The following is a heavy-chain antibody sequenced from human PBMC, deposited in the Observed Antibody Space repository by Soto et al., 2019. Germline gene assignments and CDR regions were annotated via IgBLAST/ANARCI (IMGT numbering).Heavy chain of an antibody. CDR1: GGTFSSYT. CDR3: ARDPYYDYIWGSYPLGFAFDT. Sequence: QVQLVQSGAEVKKPGSSVKVSCKASGGTFSSYTISWVRQAPGQGLEWMGRIIPILGIANYAQKFQGRVTITADKSTTTAYMELSSLRSEATAVYYCARDPYYDYIWGSYPLGFAFDTWGQGTVVTVSS. V-gene: IGHV1-69*08. J-gene: IGHJ3*02. CDR2: IIPILGIA. D-gene: IGHD3-16*02.